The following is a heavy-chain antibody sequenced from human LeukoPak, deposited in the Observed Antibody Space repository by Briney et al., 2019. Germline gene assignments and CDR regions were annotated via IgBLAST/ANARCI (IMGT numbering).Heavy chain of an antibody. V-gene: IGHV4-34*01. Sequence: PSETLSLTCAVYGGSFSGYYWSWIRQPPGKGREWIGEINHSGSTNYNPSLKSRVTISVDTSKNQFSLKLSSVTAADTAVYYCARARMVYAFYYYYYMDVWGKGTTVTVSS. J-gene: IGHJ6*03. CDR3: ARARMVYAFYYYYYMDV. CDR2: INHSGST. CDR1: GGSFSGYY. D-gene: IGHD2-8*01.